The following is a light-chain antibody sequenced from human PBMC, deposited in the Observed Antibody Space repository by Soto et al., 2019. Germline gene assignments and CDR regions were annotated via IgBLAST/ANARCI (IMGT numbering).Light chain of an antibody. CDR1: ALPKQY. CDR3: QSSDRGDTYGV. J-gene: IGLJ3*02. CDR2: KDN. Sequence: SYELTQPPSVSVPPGQTARIACSGDALPKQYAYWYQQKPGQAPVLVIYKDNERPSGIPERFSGSSSGTTVTLTISGVQAEDEADYYCQSSDRGDTYGVFGGGTKLTVL. V-gene: IGLV3-25*02.